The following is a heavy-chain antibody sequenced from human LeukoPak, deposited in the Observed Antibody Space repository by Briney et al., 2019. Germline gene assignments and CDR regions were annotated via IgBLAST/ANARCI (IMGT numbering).Heavy chain of an antibody. CDR1: GFTFSSYA. J-gene: IGHJ6*03. V-gene: IGHV3-23*01. Sequence: GGSLRLSCAASGFTFSSYAMSWVRQAPGKGLEWVSAISGSGGSTYYADSVKGRFTISRDNSKNTLYLQMNSLRAEDTAVYYCAKDLDLIVYSGLMDVWGKGTTVTVSS. D-gene: IGHD1-26*01. CDR3: AKDLDLIVYSGLMDV. CDR2: ISGSGGST.